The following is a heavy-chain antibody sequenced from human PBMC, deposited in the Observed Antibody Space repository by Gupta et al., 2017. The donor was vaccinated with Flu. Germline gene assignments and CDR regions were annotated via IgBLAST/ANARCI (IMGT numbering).Heavy chain of an antibody. CDR2: LFYSGST. Sequence: QVHLTQSGPGLVKPSETLSLTCDVSGTSLGSYYWSWIRQPPGKGLEWIGYLFYSGSTIYDSSFRSRVTISVDTSKRQLYLKLTSVTAEDTAIYYCARDSDYGMDGGGQGTTVTVSS. CDR1: GTSLGSYY. V-gene: IGHV4-59*01. J-gene: IGHJ6*02. CDR3: ARDSDYGMDG.